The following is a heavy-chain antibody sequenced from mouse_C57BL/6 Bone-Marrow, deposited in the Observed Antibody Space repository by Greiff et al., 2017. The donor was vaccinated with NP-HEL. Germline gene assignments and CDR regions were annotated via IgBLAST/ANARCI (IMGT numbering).Heavy chain of an antibody. CDR3: AGVTGTWYFDV. V-gene: IGHV5-17*01. CDR1: GFTFSDYG. CDR2: ISSGSSTI. J-gene: IGHJ1*03. D-gene: IGHD4-1*01. Sequence: EVMLVESGGGLVQPGGSLKLSCAASGFTFSDYGMHWVRQAPEKGLEWVAYISSGSSTIYYADTVKGRFTISRDNAKNTLFLQMTKLRSKDTAMYYCAGVTGTWYFDVWGTGTTVTVSS.